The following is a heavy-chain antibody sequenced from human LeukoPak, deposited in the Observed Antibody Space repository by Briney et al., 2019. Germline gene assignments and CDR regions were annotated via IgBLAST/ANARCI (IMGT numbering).Heavy chain of an antibody. Sequence: PGGSLRLSCAASGFTFSSYGMHCVRQAPGKGLEWVAVLWYDGSNEYYTDAVKGRFTISRGNSKNTLSLQMNSLRAEDTAVYYCIVAARPPFNYFDYWGQGTLVTVSS. J-gene: IGHJ4*02. CDR1: GFTFSSYG. V-gene: IGHV3-33*01. CDR2: LWYDGSNE. D-gene: IGHD6-6*01. CDR3: IVAARPPFNYFDY.